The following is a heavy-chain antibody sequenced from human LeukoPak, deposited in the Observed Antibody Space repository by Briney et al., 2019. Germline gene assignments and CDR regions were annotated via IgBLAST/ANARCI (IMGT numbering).Heavy chain of an antibody. D-gene: IGHD2-2*01. V-gene: IGHV4-34*01. CDR2: INHSGST. CDR3: ARGASGTSSTSSYKELRPIDY. Sequence: SETLSLTCAVYGGSFSGYYWSWIRQPPGKGLEWIGEINHSGSTNYNPSLKSRVTISVDTSKNQFSLKLSSVTAADTAVYYCARGASGTSSTSSYKELRPIDYWGQGTLATVSS. CDR1: GGSFSGYY. J-gene: IGHJ4*02.